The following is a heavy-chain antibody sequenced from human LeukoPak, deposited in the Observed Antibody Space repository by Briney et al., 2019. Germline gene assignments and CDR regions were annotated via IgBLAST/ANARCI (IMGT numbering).Heavy chain of an antibody. J-gene: IGHJ4*02. CDR2: IIPVFGTA. Sequence: SVKVSCKASGGTFSSYAISWVRQAPGQGLEWMGRIIPVFGTANYAQKFQGRVTITTDESTSTAYMELSSLRSEDTAVYYCARAVSVGDTAIVLWGQGTLVTVSS. CDR3: ARAVSVGDTAIVL. D-gene: IGHD5-18*01. V-gene: IGHV1-69*05. CDR1: GGTFSSYA.